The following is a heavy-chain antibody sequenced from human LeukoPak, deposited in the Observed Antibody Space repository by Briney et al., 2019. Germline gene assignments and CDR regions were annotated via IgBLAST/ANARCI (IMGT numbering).Heavy chain of an antibody. CDR1: GYTFTSYD. CDR2: MNPNSGNT. D-gene: IGHD3-3*01. J-gene: IGHJ4*02. V-gene: IGHV1-8*01. CDR3: ARGRPYYDFWSGYYYFDY. Sequence: ASVKVSCTASGYTFTSYDINWVRQAPGQGLEWMGWMNPNSGNTGYAQKFQGRVTMTRNTSISTAYMELSSLRSEDTAVYYCARGRPYYDFWSGYYYFDYWGQGTLVTVSS.